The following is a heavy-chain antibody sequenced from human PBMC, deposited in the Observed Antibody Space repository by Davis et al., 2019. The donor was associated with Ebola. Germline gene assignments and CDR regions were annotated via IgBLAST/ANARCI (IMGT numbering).Heavy chain of an antibody. CDR1: GFTFTSSA. J-gene: IGHJ4*02. D-gene: IGHD6-13*01. Sequence: SVKVSCKASGFTFTSSAMQWVRQARGQRLEWIGWIVVGSGNTNYAQKLQGRVTMTTDTSTSTAYMELRSLRSDDTAVYYCAVAQQLAYDYWGQGTLVTVSS. CDR2: IVVGSGNT. V-gene: IGHV1-58*02. CDR3: AVAQQLAYDY.